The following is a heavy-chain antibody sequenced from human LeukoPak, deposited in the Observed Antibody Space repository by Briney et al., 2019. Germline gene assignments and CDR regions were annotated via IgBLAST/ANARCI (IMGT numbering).Heavy chain of an antibody. CDR2: ISWNSGSI. D-gene: IGHD3-10*01. CDR1: GGSISSYY. CDR3: AKAPYGSGGYAFDY. V-gene: IGHV3-9*01. Sequence: LSLTCTVSGGSISSYYWSWIRQPPGKGLEWVSGISWNSGSIGYADSVKGRFTISRDNAKNSLYLQMSSLRAEDTALYYCAKAPYGSGGYAFDYWGQGTLVTVSS. J-gene: IGHJ4*02.